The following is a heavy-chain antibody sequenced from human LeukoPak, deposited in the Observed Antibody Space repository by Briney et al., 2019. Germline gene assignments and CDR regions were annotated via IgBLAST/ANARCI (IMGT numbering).Heavy chain of an antibody. Sequence: PGGSLRLSCAASGFTFSTYWMSWVRQAAGKGLEWVANIKYDGSEKYYGDFVMGRFTISRDNAKNSLYLQMNSLRAEDTAVYYCARSSGTGWFDPWGQGIVVTVSS. CDR2: IKYDGSEK. J-gene: IGHJ5*02. V-gene: IGHV3-7*01. CDR3: ARSSGTGWFDP. CDR1: GFTFSTYW. D-gene: IGHD1-1*01.